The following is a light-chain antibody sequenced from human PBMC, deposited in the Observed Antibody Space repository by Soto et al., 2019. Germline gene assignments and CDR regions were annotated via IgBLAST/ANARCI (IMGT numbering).Light chain of an antibody. CDR2: GVS. CDR3: QQYGSSPQT. Sequence: IVLTQSPGTLSLSPGERATLSCRASQTISSNYLAWYQQKTGQAPRLLIYGVSRRATGIPDRFSGSGSGTDFTLTISRLEPEDFAVYYGQQYGSSPQTFGQGTKVEI. V-gene: IGKV3-20*01. J-gene: IGKJ1*01. CDR1: QTISSNY.